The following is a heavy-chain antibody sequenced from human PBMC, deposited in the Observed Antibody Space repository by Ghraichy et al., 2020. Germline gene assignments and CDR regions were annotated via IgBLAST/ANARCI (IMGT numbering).Heavy chain of an antibody. Sequence: GGSLRLSCAASGFTFSSYAMHWVRQAPGKRLEWVALISYHGSNKYNADSVKGRFTISRDNSKNTLYLQMNSLRLEDTAVYYCGRDGERSGYGSGRSFLDYWGQGTLVTVSS. CDR2: ISYHGSNK. CDR1: GFTFSSYA. CDR3: GRDGERSGYGSGRSFLDY. J-gene: IGHJ4*02. D-gene: IGHD5-18*01. V-gene: IGHV3-30*04.